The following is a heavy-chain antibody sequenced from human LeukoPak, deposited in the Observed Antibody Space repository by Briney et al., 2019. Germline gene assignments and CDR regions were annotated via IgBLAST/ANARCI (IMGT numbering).Heavy chain of an antibody. D-gene: IGHD3-3*01. CDR3: ARSTHYDFWSGPPMVSWFDP. CDR2: TYYRSKWYN. Sequence: ASQTLSLTCAISGDSVSSNSAAWNWIRQSPSRGLEWLGRTYYRSKWYNDYALSVKSRITINPDTSKNQFSLKLSSVTAADTAVYYCARSTHYDFWSGPPMVSWFDPWGQGTLVTVSS. CDR1: GDSVSSNSAA. J-gene: IGHJ5*02. V-gene: IGHV6-1*01.